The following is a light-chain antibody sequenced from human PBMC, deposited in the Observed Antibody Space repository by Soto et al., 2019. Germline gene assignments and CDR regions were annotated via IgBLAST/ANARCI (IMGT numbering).Light chain of an antibody. V-gene: IGKV1-33*01. CDR2: DAS. Sequence: DIQMTQSPSSLSASVGDRITIACQASHAINNYLSWFQQKPGKAPRLLIYDASNLEAGVPSRFSGSGSGTDFTFTINRLQPEDIATYFCQQYDDLPYTFGQGTNLEIK. CDR1: HAINNY. J-gene: IGKJ2*01. CDR3: QQYDDLPYT.